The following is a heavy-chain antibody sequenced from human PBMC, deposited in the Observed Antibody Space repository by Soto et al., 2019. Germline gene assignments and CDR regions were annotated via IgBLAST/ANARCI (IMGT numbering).Heavy chain of an antibody. D-gene: IGHD3-16*01. J-gene: IGHJ6*02. V-gene: IGHV1-8*01. CDR2: MNPNSDNT. CDR3: ATEGVRGMDV. Sequence: QVQLVQSGAEVNKPGASVKVSCKASGYTFTSYDINWVRQATGQGREWMGWMNPNSDNTGYAQKFQGSVTMTRNTSIRTAHMERSSLRSEDTAVYYCATEGVRGMDVWGQGTTVTVSS. CDR1: GYTFTSYD.